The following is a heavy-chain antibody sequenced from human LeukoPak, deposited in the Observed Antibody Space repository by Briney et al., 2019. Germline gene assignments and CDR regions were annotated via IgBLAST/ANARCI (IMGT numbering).Heavy chain of an antibody. V-gene: IGHV3-74*01. CDR1: GFTFSSYW. CDR3: ARDRVDDYVWGSYTNWFDP. CDR2: INADGSSA. J-gene: IGHJ5*02. D-gene: IGHD3-16*01. Sequence: GGSLRLSCGASGFTFSSYWLYWVRQAPGKGLVWVSRINADGSSATYADSVKGRFTISRDNAKNSLYLQMNSLRAEDTAVYYCARDRVDDYVWGSYTNWFDPWGQGTLVTVSS.